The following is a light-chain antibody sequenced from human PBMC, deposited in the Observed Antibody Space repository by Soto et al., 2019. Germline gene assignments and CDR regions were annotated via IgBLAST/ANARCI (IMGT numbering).Light chain of an antibody. CDR3: QQRSNRRT. V-gene: IGKV3-11*01. CDR1: QSVXSY. J-gene: IGKJ5*01. CDR2: XAS. Sequence: EIVLTQCPAALSLSRGESATLSCRASQSVXSYLFWYEEKPGKARRVLIYXASNRATGIPAMFSGSGYGTDFTLTISRLEPEDVEVYYCQQRSNRRTFGQGTRLEI.